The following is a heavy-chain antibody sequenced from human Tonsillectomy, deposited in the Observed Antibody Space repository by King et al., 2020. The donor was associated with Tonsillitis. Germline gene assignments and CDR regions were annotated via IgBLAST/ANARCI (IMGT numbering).Heavy chain of an antibody. CDR1: GFTFSSYW. D-gene: IGHD3-22*01. CDR2: INSDGSST. CDR3: VGNYLDYYYGMDV. J-gene: IGHJ6*02. Sequence: DVQLVESGGGLVQPGGSLRLSCAASGFTFSSYWMHWVRQAPGKGLVWVSRINSDGSSTSYADSVKGRFTISRDNAKNTLYLQMNSLRAEDTAVYYCVGNYLDYYYGMDVWGQGTTVTVSS. V-gene: IGHV3-74*02.